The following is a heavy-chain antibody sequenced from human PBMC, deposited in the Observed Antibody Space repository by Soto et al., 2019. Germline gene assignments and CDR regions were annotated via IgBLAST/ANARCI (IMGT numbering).Heavy chain of an antibody. D-gene: IGHD3-22*01. CDR2: IKQDGSEK. CDR1: GFTFSSYW. V-gene: IGHV3-7*03. J-gene: IGHJ3*02. Sequence: PGGSLRLSCAASGFTFSSYWMSWVRQAPGKGLEWVANIKQDGSEKYYVDSVKGRFTISRDNAKNSLYLQMNSLRAEDTAVYYCARDLLTPGYYDSSGYYRFIAFDIWGKGTMVTVSS. CDR3: ARDLLTPGYYDSSGYYRFIAFDI.